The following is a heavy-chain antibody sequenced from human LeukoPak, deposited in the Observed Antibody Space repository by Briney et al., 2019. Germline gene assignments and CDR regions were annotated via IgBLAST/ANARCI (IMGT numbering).Heavy chain of an antibody. J-gene: IGHJ4*02. CDR3: ARSNTAMVTGSHDY. CDR2: IIPIFGTA. D-gene: IGHD5-18*01. V-gene: IGHV1-69*06. CDR1: GGTFSSYA. Sequence: GASVTVSCKASGGTFSSYAIRWVRQAPGQGLEWMGRIIPIFGTANYAQKFQGRVTITADKSTSTAYMELSSLRSEDTAVYYCARSNTAMVTGSHDYWGQGTLVTVSS.